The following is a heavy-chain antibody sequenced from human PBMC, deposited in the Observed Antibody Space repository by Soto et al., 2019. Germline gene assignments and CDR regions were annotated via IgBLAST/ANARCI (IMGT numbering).Heavy chain of an antibody. J-gene: IGHJ4*02. CDR1: GFTFDDYA. Sequence: GGSLRLSCAASGFTFDDYAMHWVRQAPGKGLEWVSGISWNSGSIGYADSVKGRFTISRDNAKNSLYLQMNSLRAEDTALYYCAKDQGSSTSFISGWGQGTLVTVSS. D-gene: IGHD2-2*01. CDR3: AKDQGSSTSFISG. V-gene: IGHV3-9*01. CDR2: ISWNSGSI.